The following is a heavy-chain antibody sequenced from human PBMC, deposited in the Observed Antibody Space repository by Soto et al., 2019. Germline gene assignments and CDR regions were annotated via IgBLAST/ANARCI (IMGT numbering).Heavy chain of an antibody. Sequence: PSETLSLTCAVYGGSFSGYYWSWIRQPPGKGLEWIGEINHSGSTNYNPSLKSRVTISVDTSKNLFSLKLSSVTAADTAVYYCARGGDILTGYSNDAFDIWGQGTMVTVSS. D-gene: IGHD3-9*01. J-gene: IGHJ3*02. V-gene: IGHV4-34*01. CDR2: INHSGST. CDR1: GGSFSGYY. CDR3: ARGGDILTGYSNDAFDI.